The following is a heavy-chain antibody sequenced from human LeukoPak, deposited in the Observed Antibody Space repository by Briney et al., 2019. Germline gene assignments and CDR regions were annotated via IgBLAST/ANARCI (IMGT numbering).Heavy chain of an antibody. Sequence: SGPTLVNPTQTLTLTCTFSGFSLSTSGVGVGWIRQPPGKALEWLALIYWDDDKRYSPSLKSRLTITKDTSKNQVVLTMTNMDPVDTATYYCAHRRGIAVAAPPHAFDIWGQGTMVTVSS. V-gene: IGHV2-5*02. J-gene: IGHJ3*02. CDR2: IYWDDDK. D-gene: IGHD6-19*01. CDR3: AHRRGIAVAAPPHAFDI. CDR1: GFSLSTSGVG.